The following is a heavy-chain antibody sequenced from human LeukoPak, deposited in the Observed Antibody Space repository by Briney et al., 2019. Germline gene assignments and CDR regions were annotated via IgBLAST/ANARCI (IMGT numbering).Heavy chain of an antibody. CDR3: AKPPLGSSGYLSSQH. D-gene: IGHD6-13*01. Sequence: PGRSLRLSCAASGFTFDDYAMHWVRQAPGKGLEWVSGISWNSGSIGYADSVKGRFTISRDNAKNSLYLQMNSLRAEDTALYYCAKPPLGSSGYLSSQHWGQGTLATVS. CDR2: ISWNSGSI. CDR1: GFTFDDYA. J-gene: IGHJ1*01. V-gene: IGHV3-9*01.